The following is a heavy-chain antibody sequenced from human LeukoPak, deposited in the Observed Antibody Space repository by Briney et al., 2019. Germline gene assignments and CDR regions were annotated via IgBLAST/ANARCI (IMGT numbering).Heavy chain of an antibody. CDR2: IYTSGST. CDR3: ARVKEQRATYYYMDV. D-gene: IGHD6-25*01. J-gene: IGHJ6*03. Sequence: SETLSLTCTVSGGSISSGDYYWSWVRQPPGKGLEWIGRIYTSGSTNYNPSLKSRVTMSVDTSKNQFSLKLSSVTAADTAVYYCARVKEQRATYYYMDVWGKGTTVTASS. V-gene: IGHV4-61*02. CDR1: GGSISSGDYY.